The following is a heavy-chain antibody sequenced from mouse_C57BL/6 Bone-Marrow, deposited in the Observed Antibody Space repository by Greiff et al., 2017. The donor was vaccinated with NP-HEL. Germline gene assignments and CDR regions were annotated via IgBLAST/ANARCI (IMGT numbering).Heavy chain of an antibody. V-gene: IGHV8-12*01. CDR2: IYWDDDK. CDR3: AEGYYGSSYDWYFDV. J-gene: IGHJ1*03. CDR1: GFSLSTSGMG. Sequence: LQQSGPGILQSSQTLSLTCSFSGFSLSTSGMGVSWIRQPSGKGLEWLAHIYWDDDKRYNPSLKSRLTISKDTSRNQVFLKITSVDTADTATYYCAEGYYGSSYDWYFDVWGTGTTVTVSS. D-gene: IGHD1-1*01.